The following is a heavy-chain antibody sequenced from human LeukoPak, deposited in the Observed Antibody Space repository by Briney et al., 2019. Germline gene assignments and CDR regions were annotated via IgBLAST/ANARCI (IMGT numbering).Heavy chain of an antibody. J-gene: IGHJ4*02. Sequence: SETLSLTCTVSGYSISSGYHWGWIRQPPGKGLEWIGSIYHSGSTYYNPSLKSRVTISVDTSKNQFSLKLRSVTAADTAVYYCARAGIAAEKGYFDYWGQGTLVTVSS. CDR3: ARAGIAAEKGYFDY. CDR2: IYHSGST. D-gene: IGHD6-13*01. V-gene: IGHV4-38-2*02. CDR1: GYSISSGYH.